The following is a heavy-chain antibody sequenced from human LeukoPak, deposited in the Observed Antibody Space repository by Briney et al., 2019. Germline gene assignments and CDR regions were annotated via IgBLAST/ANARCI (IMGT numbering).Heavy chain of an antibody. CDR1: GYSISSGYY. V-gene: IGHV4-38-2*01. CDR2: IYHSGST. J-gene: IGHJ4*02. CDR3: ARLGGYDSLTVDY. D-gene: IGHD3-9*01. Sequence: SETLSLTCAVSGYSISSGYYWGWIRQPPGKGLEWIGSIYHSGSTYYNPSLKSRVTISVDTSKNQFSLKLSSVTAADTAVYYCARLGGYDSLTVDYWGQGTLVTVPS.